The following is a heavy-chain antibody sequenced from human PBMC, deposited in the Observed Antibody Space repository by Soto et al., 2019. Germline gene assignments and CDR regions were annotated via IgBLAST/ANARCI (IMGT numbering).Heavy chain of an antibody. D-gene: IGHD4-17*01. CDR1: GVSLRNTRMG. J-gene: IGHJ2*01. V-gene: IGHV2-26*01. CDR3: ARSLYVDYVHWYFDL. Sequence: QVTLKESGPVLVKPTETLTLTCTVSGVSLRNTRMGVSWIRQSPGKALEWLAHIFSNDAKSYSPSLKSRLAISRDTSKSQVVLTMTNVAPVDTATYYCARSLYVDYVHWYFDLWGRGTLVTVSS. CDR2: IFSNDAK.